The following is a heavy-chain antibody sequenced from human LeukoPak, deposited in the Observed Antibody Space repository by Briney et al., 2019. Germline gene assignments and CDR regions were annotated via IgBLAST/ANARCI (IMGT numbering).Heavy chain of an antibody. Sequence: GGSLRLSCAASGFTFSSYAMSWVRQAPGKGLEWVSAISGSGGSTYYAGSVKGRFTISRDNSKNTLYLQMNSLRAEGTAVYYCAGSYYLLRFDYWGQGTLVTVSS. CDR3: AGSYYLLRFDY. CDR1: GFTFSSYA. V-gene: IGHV3-23*01. D-gene: IGHD2-15*01. J-gene: IGHJ4*02. CDR2: ISGSGGST.